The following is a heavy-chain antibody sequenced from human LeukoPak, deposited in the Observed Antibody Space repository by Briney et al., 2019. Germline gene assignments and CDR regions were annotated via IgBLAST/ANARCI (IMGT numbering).Heavy chain of an antibody. V-gene: IGHV1-18*01. CDR2: ISAYSDNT. J-gene: IGHJ4*02. D-gene: IGHD6-13*01. Sequence: GASVKVSCKASGYTFTSYGISWVRQAPGQGLEWMGWISAYSDNTNYAQKLQGRVTMTTDTSTSTAYMELRSLRSDDTAVYYCARGKGAAGLPYFDYWGQGTLVTVSS. CDR1: GYTFTSYG. CDR3: ARGKGAAGLPYFDY.